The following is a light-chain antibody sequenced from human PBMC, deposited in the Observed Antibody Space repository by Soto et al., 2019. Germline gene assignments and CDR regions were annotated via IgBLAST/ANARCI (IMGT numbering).Light chain of an antibody. J-gene: IGLJ2*01. CDR1: NSDVGAYNY. CDR2: EVS. Sequence: QSALTQPASVSGSPGQSITISCTGTNSDVGAYNYVSWYQQHPGKAPKLMIYEVSDRPSGVSNRFSGSKSGNTASLTISGLQAEDEADYYCRSYTSSSTLVFGGGTKVTVL. V-gene: IGLV2-14*01. CDR3: RSYTSSSTLV.